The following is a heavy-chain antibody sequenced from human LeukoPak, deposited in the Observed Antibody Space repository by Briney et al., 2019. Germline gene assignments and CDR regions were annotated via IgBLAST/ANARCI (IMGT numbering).Heavy chain of an antibody. Sequence: GGSLRLSCAASGFTFRDFSMNWVRQAPGKGLEWVSYISSTGSNIYYADSVKGRFTISRDNAKNSLYLLMNSLRTEDTAVYYCAATYYYDGSGDYWGQGTLVTVSS. CDR1: GFTFRDFS. CDR2: ISSTGSNI. V-gene: IGHV3-48*04. J-gene: IGHJ4*02. D-gene: IGHD3-22*01. CDR3: AATYYYDGSGDY.